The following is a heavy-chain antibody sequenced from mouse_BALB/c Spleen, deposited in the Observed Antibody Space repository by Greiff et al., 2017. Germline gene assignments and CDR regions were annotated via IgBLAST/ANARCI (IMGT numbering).Heavy chain of an antibody. CDR2: IDPFNGGT. D-gene: IGHD4-1*02. CDR1: GYSFTSYY. CDR3: ARPTGYYFDY. Sequence: EVQLQQSGPELMKPGASVKISCKASGYSFTSYYMHWVKQSPGKSLEWIGYIDPFNGGTRYNQKFKGKATLTVDKSSSTAYMHLSSLTSEDSAVYYCARPTGYYFDYWGQGTTLTVSS. J-gene: IGHJ2*01. V-gene: IGHV1S135*01.